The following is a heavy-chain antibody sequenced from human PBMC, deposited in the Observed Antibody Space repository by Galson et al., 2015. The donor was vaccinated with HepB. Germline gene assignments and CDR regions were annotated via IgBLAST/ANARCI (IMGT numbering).Heavy chain of an antibody. V-gene: IGHV3-23*01. CDR2: ISGSGGST. J-gene: IGHJ5*02. CDR1: GFTFSSYA. Sequence: SLRLSCAASGFTFSSYAMSWVRQAPGKGLEWVSAISGSGGSTYYADSVKGRFTISRDNSKNTLYLQMNSLRAEDTAVYYCAKTGQWLVNKGWFDPWGQGTLVTVSS. D-gene: IGHD6-19*01. CDR3: AKTGQWLVNKGWFDP.